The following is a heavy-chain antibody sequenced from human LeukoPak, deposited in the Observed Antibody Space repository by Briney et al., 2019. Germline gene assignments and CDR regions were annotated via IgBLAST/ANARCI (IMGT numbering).Heavy chain of an antibody. J-gene: IGHJ3*02. CDR3: ARGSYDSTLPRAFDI. CDR1: GGSISSGSYY. V-gene: IGHV4-61*02. CDR2: IYTSGST. Sequence: SQTLSLTCTVSGGSISSGSYYWSRIRQPAGKGLEWIGRIYTSGSTNYNPSLKSRVTISVDTSKNQFSLKLSSVTAADTAVYYCARGSYDSTLPRAFDIWGQGTMVTVSS. D-gene: IGHD3-22*01.